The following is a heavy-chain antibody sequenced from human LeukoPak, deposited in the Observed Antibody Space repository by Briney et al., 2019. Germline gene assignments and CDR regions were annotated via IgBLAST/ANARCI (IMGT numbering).Heavy chain of an antibody. D-gene: IGHD3-9*01. V-gene: IGHV1-8*01. CDR1: GYTFTSYD. CDR2: MNPNSGNT. J-gene: IGHJ4*02. CDR3: ARDGRYFDWLIPAFDY. Sequence: ASVKVSCKASGYTFTSYDINWVRQATGQGLEWMGWMNPNSGNTGYAQKFQGRVTMTRNTSISTAYMELSSLKSEDTAVYYCARDGRYFDWLIPAFDYWGQGTLVTVSS.